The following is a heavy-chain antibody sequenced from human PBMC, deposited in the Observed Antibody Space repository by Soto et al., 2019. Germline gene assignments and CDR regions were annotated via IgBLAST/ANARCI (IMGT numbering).Heavy chain of an antibody. V-gene: IGHV2-5*02. Sequence: SGPTLVKPTQTLTLTCTFSGFSLSTSGVGVGWIRQPPGKALEWLALIYWDDDKRYRPSLKSRLTITKDTSKNQVVLTMTNMDPVDTATYYCAHAPLGGYEPVWFDPWGQGTLVTVSS. CDR3: AHAPLGGYEPVWFDP. CDR1: GFSLSTSGVG. J-gene: IGHJ5*02. D-gene: IGHD5-12*01. CDR2: IYWDDDK.